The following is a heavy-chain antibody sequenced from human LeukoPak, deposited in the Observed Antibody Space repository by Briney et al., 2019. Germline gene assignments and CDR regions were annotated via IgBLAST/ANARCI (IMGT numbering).Heavy chain of an antibody. CDR2: IRHDGNNQ. CDR1: GFTFSTYG. D-gene: IGHD5-24*01. V-gene: IGHV3-30*02. CDR3: AKDRGRGMPTNFDY. J-gene: IGHJ4*02. Sequence: GGSLRLSCAASGFTFSTYGMHWVRQAPGKGLEWVTFIRHDGNNQNYADSVKGRFTISRDNSKNTLYLQMNSLRTEDTAVYYCAKDRGRGMPTNFDYWGQGTLVTVSS.